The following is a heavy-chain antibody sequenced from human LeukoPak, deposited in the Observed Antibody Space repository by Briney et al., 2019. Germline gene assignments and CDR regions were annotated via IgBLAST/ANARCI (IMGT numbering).Heavy chain of an antibody. CDR2: ISYDGSNK. CDR1: GFTFSTYA. Sequence: TGRSLRFSCAASGFTFSTYAMHWVRQAPGKGLEWVAVISYDGSNKYYADSVKGRFTISRDNSKNTLYLQMNSLRTEDTAVYYCAKEPTPTMVRRGYWYFDLWGRGTLVTVSS. CDR3: AKEPTPTMVRRGYWYFDL. V-gene: IGHV3-30*04. J-gene: IGHJ2*01. D-gene: IGHD3-10*01.